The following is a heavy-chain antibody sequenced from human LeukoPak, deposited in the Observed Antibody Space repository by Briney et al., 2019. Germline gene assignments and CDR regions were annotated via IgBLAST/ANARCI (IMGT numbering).Heavy chain of an antibody. Sequence: ASVKVSCKASGYTFTSYGISWVRQAPGQGLEGMGWISTYKGNTKYAQKLQGRVTMTTDTSTSTAYMELRSLRSDDTAVYYCARDSPYCSSTSCYLQTYYYYYMEVWGKGTTVTVA. J-gene: IGHJ6*03. CDR3: ARDSPYCSSTSCYLQTYYYYYMEV. CDR2: ISTYKGNT. V-gene: IGHV1-18*01. CDR1: GYTFTSYG. D-gene: IGHD2-2*01.